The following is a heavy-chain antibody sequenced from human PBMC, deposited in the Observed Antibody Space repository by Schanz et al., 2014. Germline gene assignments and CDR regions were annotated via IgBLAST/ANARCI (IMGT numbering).Heavy chain of an antibody. D-gene: IGHD1-26*01. J-gene: IGHJ4*02. CDR3: VKVCSGSGCSFLDY. V-gene: IGHV3-30*04. CDR1: GFTFRGHA. Sequence: QVQLVESGGGVVQPGTSLRLSCAASGFTFRGHAMHWVRQAPGQGLEKVAVTSTDGTKTYYAASVRGRFTISRDNSKNTLYLQMNSLRPEDTAVYCCVKVCSGSGCSFLDYWGQGTLVTVSS. CDR2: TSTDGTKT.